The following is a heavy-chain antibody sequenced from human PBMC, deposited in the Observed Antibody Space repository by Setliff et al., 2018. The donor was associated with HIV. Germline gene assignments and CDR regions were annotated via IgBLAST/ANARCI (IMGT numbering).Heavy chain of an antibody. V-gene: IGHV4-4*02. CDR2: IYHSGDT. Sequence: SETLSLTCAVSGGSISSTNWWNWVRQPPGKGLEWIGEIYHSGDTNYNPSLKSRVTISVDKSKNQFSLKLTSVTAADTAVYYCARDLGYCSGGSCYWYYWGQGTLVTVSS. D-gene: IGHD2-15*01. CDR1: GGSISSTNW. J-gene: IGHJ4*02. CDR3: ARDLGYCSGGSCYWYY.